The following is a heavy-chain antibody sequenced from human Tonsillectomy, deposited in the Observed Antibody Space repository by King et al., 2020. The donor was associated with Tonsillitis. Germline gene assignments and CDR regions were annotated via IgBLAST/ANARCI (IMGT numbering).Heavy chain of an antibody. CDR1: GFTFRFYA. CDR2: ISGGGERT. Sequence: VQLVESGGGLVQPGGSLRLSCAASGFTFRFYAMSWVRQAPGKGLEWVSGISGGGERTYYADSVKGRFTISRDNSKNTLYLQINSLRAEDTAVYYCAKLSTLEPDYWGQGTLVTVSS. V-gene: IGHV3-23*04. D-gene: IGHD1-14*01. CDR3: AKLSTLEPDY. J-gene: IGHJ4*02.